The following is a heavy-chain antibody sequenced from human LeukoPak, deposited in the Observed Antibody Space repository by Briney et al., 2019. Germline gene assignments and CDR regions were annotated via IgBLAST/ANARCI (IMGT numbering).Heavy chain of an antibody. J-gene: IGHJ4*02. CDR3: AKRPSDYGDYVTYFDY. D-gene: IGHD4-17*01. Sequence: GGSLRLSCAASGFSFISYGMHGFRQAPAKGLEGVGVISDDGRNKKYADSVKGRFTISRDNSKDTLYLQMNSLRDEDTAVYCCAKRPSDYGDYVTYFDYWGQGTLVTVSS. V-gene: IGHV3-30*18. CDR1: GFSFISYG. CDR2: ISDDGRNK.